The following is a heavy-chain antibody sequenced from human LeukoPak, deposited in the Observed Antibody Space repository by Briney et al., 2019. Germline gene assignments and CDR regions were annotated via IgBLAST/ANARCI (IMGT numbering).Heavy chain of an antibody. CDR1: GFTFGDYA. CDR3: TSSYDFWSGYPYWYFDL. Sequence: PGGSLRLSCTASGFTFGDYAMSWVRQAPGKGLEWVGFIRSKAYGGTTEYAASVKGRFTISRDDSKSIAYLQMNSLKTEDTAVYYCTSSYDFWSGYPYWYFDLWGRGTLVTVSS. CDR2: IRSKAYGGTT. D-gene: IGHD3-3*01. J-gene: IGHJ2*01. V-gene: IGHV3-49*04.